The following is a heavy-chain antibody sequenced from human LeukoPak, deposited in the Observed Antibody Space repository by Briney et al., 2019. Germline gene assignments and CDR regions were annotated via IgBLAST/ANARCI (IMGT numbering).Heavy chain of an antibody. D-gene: IGHD3-22*01. Sequence: GGSLRLSCAASGFTVSSNYMSWVRQAPGKGLEWVSVIYSGGSTYYADSVKGRFTISRDNSKNTLYLQMNSLRAEDTAVYYCARDAVNSSGYYWDFDYWGQGTLVTVSS. J-gene: IGHJ4*02. CDR2: IYSGGST. CDR3: ARDAVNSSGYYWDFDY. V-gene: IGHV3-53*01. CDR1: GFTVSSNY.